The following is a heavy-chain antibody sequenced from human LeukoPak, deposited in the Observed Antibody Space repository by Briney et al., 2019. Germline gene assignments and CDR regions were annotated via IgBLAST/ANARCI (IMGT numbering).Heavy chain of an antibody. D-gene: IGHD5-18*01. J-gene: IGHJ4*02. Sequence: ASVKVSCKASGYTFTSYGISWVRQAPGQGLEWMGWINPNSGGANYAQKFQGRVTMTRNTSISTAYMELSRLSSDGTAVYYCARGMLRGYSYLLAYWGQGTLVTASS. CDR1: GYTFTSYG. CDR3: ARGMLRGYSYLLAY. V-gene: IGHV1-2*02. CDR2: INPNSGGA.